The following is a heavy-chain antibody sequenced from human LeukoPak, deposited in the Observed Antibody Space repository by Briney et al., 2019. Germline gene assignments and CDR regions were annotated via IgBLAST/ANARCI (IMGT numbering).Heavy chain of an antibody. CDR1: GDSFRDYF. CDR3: AREGGSGWFDP. D-gene: IGHD6-19*01. J-gene: IGHJ5*02. V-gene: IGHV4-4*07. CDR2: LSPSGTT. Sequence: PSETLSLTCTVSGDSFRDYFWNWIRQSAGKGLEWIGRLSPSGTTEYNPSPWSRVTISVDTSKKQVSLRLASVSAADTAVYYCAREGGSGWFDPWGQGTLVTVSS.